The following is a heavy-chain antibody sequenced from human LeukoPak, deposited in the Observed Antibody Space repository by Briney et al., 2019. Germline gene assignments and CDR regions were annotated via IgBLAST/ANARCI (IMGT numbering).Heavy chain of an antibody. V-gene: IGHV4-61*01. CDR2: IYYSGST. Sequence: PSETLSLTCTVSGGSVSSGSYYWSWIPQPPGKGLEWIGYIYYSGSTNYNPSLKSRVTISVDTSKNQFSLKLSSVTAADTAVYYCARAYSSGWYLGRYYFDYWGQGTLVTVSS. CDR3: ARAYSSGWYLGRYYFDY. CDR1: GGSVSSGSYY. J-gene: IGHJ4*02. D-gene: IGHD6-19*01.